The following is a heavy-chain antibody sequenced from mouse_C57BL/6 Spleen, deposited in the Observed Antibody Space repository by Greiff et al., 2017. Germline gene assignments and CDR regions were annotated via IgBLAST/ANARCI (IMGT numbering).Heavy chain of an antibody. D-gene: IGHD4-1*01. CDR3: ERYPGTRAMDY. CDR2: IRNKANGYTT. J-gene: IGHJ4*01. Sequence: DVKLVESGGGLVQPGGSLSLSCAASGFTFTDYYMSWVRQPPGKALEWLGFIRNKANGYTTEYSASVKGRFTISRDNSQSILYLQMNALRAEDSATYYCERYPGTRAMDYWGQGTSVTVSS. CDR1: GFTFTDYY. V-gene: IGHV7-3*01.